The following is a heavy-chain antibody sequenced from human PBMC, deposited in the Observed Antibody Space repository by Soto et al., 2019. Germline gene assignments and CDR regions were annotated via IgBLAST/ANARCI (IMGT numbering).Heavy chain of an antibody. Sequence: SETLSLTCAVSGGSMRSNNRWSWVRQPPGKGLEWIGEIFHSGSTNYNPSLKTRVTISVDKSKNQFSLKLSSVTAADTAVYYCAGSGYYHNSGMDVWGQGTTVTVSS. CDR2: IFHSGST. J-gene: IGHJ6*02. CDR3: AGSGYYHNSGMDV. CDR1: GGSMRSNNR. V-gene: IGHV4-4*02. D-gene: IGHD3-22*01.